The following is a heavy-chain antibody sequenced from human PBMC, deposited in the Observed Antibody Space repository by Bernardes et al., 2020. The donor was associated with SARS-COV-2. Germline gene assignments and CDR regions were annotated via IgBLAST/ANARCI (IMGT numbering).Heavy chain of an antibody. Sequence: GGSLRLSCAASGFTFSDYYMSWIRQAPGKGLEWVSYISSSSSYTNYADSVKGRFTISRDNAKNSLYLQMNSLRAEDTAVYYCARDISPSRSSSSLKWEYYFDYWGQGTLVTVSS. CDR2: ISSSSSYT. D-gene: IGHD1-26*01. J-gene: IGHJ4*02. CDR3: ARDISPSRSSSSLKWEYYFDY. CDR1: GFTFSDYY. V-gene: IGHV3-11*05.